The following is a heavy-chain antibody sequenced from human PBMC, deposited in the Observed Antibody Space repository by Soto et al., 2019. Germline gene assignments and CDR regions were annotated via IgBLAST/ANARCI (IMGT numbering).Heavy chain of an antibody. J-gene: IGHJ5*02. CDR3: ARVPRP. V-gene: IGHV4-30-2*01. CDR2: IYHTGRT. CDR1: GGSICSGGYS. Sequence: QLQLQESGSGLVKPSQTLSLTCAVSGGSICSGGYSWSCSRQPPGKGREGIWYIYHTGRTYYNPSLKSRVTISVDRSKNQFSLKLSSVTAADTAVYYCARVPRPWRNANLVTVSS.